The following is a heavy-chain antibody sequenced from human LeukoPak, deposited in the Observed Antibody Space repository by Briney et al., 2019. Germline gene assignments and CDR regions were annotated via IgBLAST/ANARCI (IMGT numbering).Heavy chain of an antibody. CDR3: ARNEFFSIVAVPAAPRGFDP. V-gene: IGHV4-34*01. D-gene: IGHD2-2*01. CDR1: GGSFSGYY. J-gene: IGHJ5*02. Sequence: SETLSLTCAVYGGSFSGYYWSWIRQPPGKGLEWIGEINHSGSTNYNPSLKSRVTISVDTSKNQFSLKLSSVTAADTAVYYCARNEFFSIVAVPAAPRGFDPWGQGTLVTVSS. CDR2: INHSGST.